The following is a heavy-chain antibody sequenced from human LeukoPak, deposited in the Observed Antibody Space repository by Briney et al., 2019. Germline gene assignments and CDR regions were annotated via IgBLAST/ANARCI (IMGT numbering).Heavy chain of an antibody. CDR1: SYSISNSAYY. V-gene: IGHV4-38-2*02. D-gene: IGHD4-17*01. J-gene: IGHJ4*02. CDR2: IYHSGST. Sequence: SETLSLTCTVSSYSISNSAYYWGWIRQPPGKGLEWIGSIYHSGSTHYTPSLKSRVTISVDTSKNQFSLKLTSVTAADTAVYYCASTITVTTDYWGQGTLVTVSS. CDR3: ASTITVTTDY.